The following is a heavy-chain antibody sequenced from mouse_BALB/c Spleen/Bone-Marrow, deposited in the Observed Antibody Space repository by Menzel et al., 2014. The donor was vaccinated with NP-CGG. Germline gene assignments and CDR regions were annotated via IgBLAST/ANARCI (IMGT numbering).Heavy chain of an antibody. CDR1: GFTFSSYG. D-gene: IGHD2-10*01. J-gene: IGHJ2*01. CDR3: ARSQAYYGNYFDY. Sequence: EVNVVDSGGGLVQPGGSLKLSCAASGFTFSSYGMSWVRQTPDKRLELVATINSNGGSTYYPDSVKGRFTISRDDAKNTLYLQMSSLKSEDTAMYYCARSQAYYGNYFDYWGQGTTLTVSS. CDR2: INSNGGST. V-gene: IGHV5-6-3*01.